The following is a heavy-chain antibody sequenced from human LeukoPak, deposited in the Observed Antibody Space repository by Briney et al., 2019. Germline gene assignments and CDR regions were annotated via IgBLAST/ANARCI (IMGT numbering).Heavy chain of an antibody. CDR1: GGSISSYY. V-gene: IGHV4-59*08. Sequence: PSETLSLTCTVSGGSISSYYWSWIRQPPGKGLEWIGYIYYSGSTNYNPSLKSRVTISVDTSKNQFSLKLSSVTAADTAVYYCARLTELGIGEFDYWGQGTLVTVSS. CDR2: IYYSGST. CDR3: ARLTELGIGEFDY. J-gene: IGHJ4*02. D-gene: IGHD7-27*01.